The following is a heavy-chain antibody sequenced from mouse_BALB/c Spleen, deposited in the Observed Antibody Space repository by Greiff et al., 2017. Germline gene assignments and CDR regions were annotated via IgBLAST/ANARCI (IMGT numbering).Heavy chain of an antibody. CDR3: ARAPITTVVATGAMDY. D-gene: IGHD1-1*01. J-gene: IGHJ4*01. CDR1: GFTFSSYA. CDR2: ISSGGSYT. V-gene: IGHV5-9-4*01. Sequence: EVKLMESGGGLVKPGGSLKLSCAASGFTFSSYAMSWVRQSPEKRLEWVAEISSGGSYTYYPDTVTGRFTISRDNAKNTLYLEMSSLRSEDTAMYYCARAPITTVVATGAMDYWGQGTSVTVSS.